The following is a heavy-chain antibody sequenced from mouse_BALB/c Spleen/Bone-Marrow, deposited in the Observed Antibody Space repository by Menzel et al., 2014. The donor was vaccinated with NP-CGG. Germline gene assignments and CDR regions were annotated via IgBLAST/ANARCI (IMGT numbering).Heavy chain of an antibody. CDR2: INPGSGGT. Sequence: QVQLQQPGAELVRPGTSVKVSCKASGYAFTNYLIEWVKQRPGQGLEWIGVINPGSGGTNYNEKFKGKATLTADKSSSTAYMQLSSLTSDDSAVYFCGRHYFDYWGQGTTLTVSS. J-gene: IGHJ2*01. CDR1: GYAFTNYL. CDR3: GRHYFDY. V-gene: IGHV1-54*01.